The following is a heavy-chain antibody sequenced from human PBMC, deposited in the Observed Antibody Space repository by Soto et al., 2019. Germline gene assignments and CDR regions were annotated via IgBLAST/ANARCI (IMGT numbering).Heavy chain of an antibody. Sequence: EVQLVESGGGLIQPGGSLRLSCAASGFTVSSHYMSWVRQAPGKGLEWVSVIYSGGSTYYADSVKGRFTISRDNSKNTLYLQMNSLRAEDTAVYYCARGRTIFGVDEYYFDYWGQGTLVTVSS. J-gene: IGHJ4*02. D-gene: IGHD3-3*01. V-gene: IGHV3-53*01. CDR1: GFTVSSHY. CDR2: IYSGGST. CDR3: ARGRTIFGVDEYYFDY.